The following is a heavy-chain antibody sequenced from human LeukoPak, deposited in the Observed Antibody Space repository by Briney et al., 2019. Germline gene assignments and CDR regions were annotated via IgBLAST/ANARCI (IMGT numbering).Heavy chain of an antibody. V-gene: IGHV3-7*01. CDR2: IKQDGSEK. D-gene: IGHD6-6*01. Sequence: PGGSLRLSCAASGFTFSSYWMSWVRQAPGKGLEWVANIKQDGSEKYYVDSVKGRFTISRDNAKNSLYLQMNSLRAEDTAVYYCARVKGLIAARPGAFDIWGQGTMVTVPS. CDR3: ARVKGLIAARPGAFDI. J-gene: IGHJ3*02. CDR1: GFTFSSYW.